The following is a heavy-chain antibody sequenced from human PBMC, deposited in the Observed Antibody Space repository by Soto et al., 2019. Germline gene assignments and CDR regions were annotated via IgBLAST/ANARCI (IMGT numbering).Heavy chain of an antibody. Sequence: QVQLQESGPGLVKPSQTLSLTCTVSGGSISSGGYYWSWIRQHPGKGLEWIGYIYYSGSTYSNPSLKSRLTISVATSKNQFSLQLSSVTAADTAVYYCARAGHRSSSEGANWFDPWGQGTLVTVSS. V-gene: IGHV4-31*03. J-gene: IGHJ5*02. CDR3: ARAGHRSSSEGANWFDP. D-gene: IGHD6-6*01. CDR2: IYYSGST. CDR1: GGSISSGGYY.